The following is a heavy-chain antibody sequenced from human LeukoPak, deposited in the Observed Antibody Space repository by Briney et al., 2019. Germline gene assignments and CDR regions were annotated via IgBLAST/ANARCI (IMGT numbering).Heavy chain of an antibody. CDR3: ARHAPYYYDSSGFQH. V-gene: IGHV5-51*01. CDR2: IYPGDSDT. Sequence: GESLKISCKGSGYSFTSYWIGWVRPMPGKGLGWVGIIYPGDSDTRYSPSFQGQVTISADKSISTAYLQWSSLKASDTAMYYCARHAPYYYDSSGFQHWGQGTLVTVSS. J-gene: IGHJ1*01. CDR1: GYSFTSYW. D-gene: IGHD3-22*01.